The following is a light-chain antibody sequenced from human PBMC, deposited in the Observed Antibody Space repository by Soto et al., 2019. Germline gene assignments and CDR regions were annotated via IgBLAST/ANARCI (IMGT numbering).Light chain of an antibody. V-gene: IGLV2-23*02. J-gene: IGLJ2*01. CDR2: GDT. CDR3: CSYATSDTFI. Sequence: QSVLTQPASVSGSPGQSITISCTGTSSDVGFYKLVSWYQQYPGKAPKLILYGDTKRPSGLSNRFSGSMSGNTASLTISGLRAEDEANYYCCSYATSDTFIFGGGTKLTVL. CDR1: SSDVGFYKL.